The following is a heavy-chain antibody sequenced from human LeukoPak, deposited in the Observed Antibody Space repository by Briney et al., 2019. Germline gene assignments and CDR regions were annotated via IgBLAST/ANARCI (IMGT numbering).Heavy chain of an antibody. CDR3: ARGLVVVVAAIPYYYYGMDV. CDR2: IYSGGST. V-gene: IGHV3-53*01. CDR1: GFTVSSNY. Sequence: GGSLRLSCAASGFTVSSNYMSWVRQAPGKGLEWVSVIYSGGSTYYADSVKGRFTISRDNSKNTLYLQMNSLRAEDTAVYYCARGLVVVVAAIPYYYYGMDVWGQGTTVTVSS. J-gene: IGHJ6*02. D-gene: IGHD2-15*01.